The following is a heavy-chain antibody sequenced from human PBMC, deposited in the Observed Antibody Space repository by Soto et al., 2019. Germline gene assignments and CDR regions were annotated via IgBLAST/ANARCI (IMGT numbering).Heavy chain of an antibody. CDR2: IYHSGTT. V-gene: IGHV4-31*03. CDR3: ARWDFSTPITNYDY. D-gene: IGHD1-26*01. J-gene: IGHJ4*02. Sequence: PSETLSLTCSVSVASFSSGGYYWSWIRQHPLKGLEWIGYIYHSGTTYYNPSLESRVTISINTSENQFSLKLSSVTAADTAVYYCARWDFSTPITNYDYWGQGALVTVSS. CDR1: VASFSSGGYY.